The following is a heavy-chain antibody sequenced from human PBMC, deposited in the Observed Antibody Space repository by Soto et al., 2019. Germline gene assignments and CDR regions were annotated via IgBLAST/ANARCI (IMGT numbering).Heavy chain of an antibody. J-gene: IGHJ5*02. CDR3: ARSRITSVYGATTS. V-gene: IGHV3-23*01. CDR1: GFTFSNYA. CDR2: ITSIGGST. Sequence: GGSLRLSCAASGFTFSNYAMSWVRQAPGKGLEWVSAITSIGGSTYYADSVKGRFTISRDNSKNTLYLQMNSLRAEDTAVYYCARSRITSVYGATTSWGQGTLVTVSS. D-gene: IGHD4-17*01.